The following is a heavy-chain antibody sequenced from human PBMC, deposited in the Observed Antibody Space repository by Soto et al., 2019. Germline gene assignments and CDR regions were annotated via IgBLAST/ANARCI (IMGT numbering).Heavy chain of an antibody. Sequence: GGSLRLSCAASGFTFSSYAMHWVRQAPGKGLEYVSAISSNGGSTYYANSVKGRFTISRDNSKNTLYLQMGSLRAEDMAVYYCAREQSERQQWLVRGAFDIWGQGTMVTVSS. CDR3: AREQSERQQWLVRGAFDI. CDR2: ISSNGGST. J-gene: IGHJ3*02. D-gene: IGHD6-19*01. V-gene: IGHV3-64*01. CDR1: GFTFSSYA.